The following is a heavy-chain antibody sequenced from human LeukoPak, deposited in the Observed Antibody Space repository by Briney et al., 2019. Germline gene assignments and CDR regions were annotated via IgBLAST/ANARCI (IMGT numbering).Heavy chain of an antibody. CDR1: GFTFSGYG. D-gene: IGHD3-22*01. Sequence: GRSLRLSCAASGFTFSGYGMHWVRQAPDKGLEWVAVIWYDGNNKYYADSVKGRFTISRDNSKNTLYLQMNSLRAEDTATYYCAKDRPNYYESNGHYYRRGGDSWGQGTLVTVSS. J-gene: IGHJ5*01. CDR2: IWYDGNNK. V-gene: IGHV3-33*06. CDR3: AKDRPNYYESNGHYYRRGGDS.